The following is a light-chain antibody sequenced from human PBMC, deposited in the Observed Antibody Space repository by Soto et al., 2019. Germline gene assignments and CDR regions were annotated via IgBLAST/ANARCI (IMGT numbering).Light chain of an antibody. CDR3: HQYESSLWT. CDR1: QSVSSSY. Sequence: EIVLSQSPGTLSLSPGERATLSCRASQSVSSSYLAWYQQKPGQAPRLLIYGASSRATGIPDRFSGSGSGTDFTLTISRLDPEDFTVYYCHQYESSLWTFGQGTKVDIK. V-gene: IGKV3-20*01. CDR2: GAS. J-gene: IGKJ1*01.